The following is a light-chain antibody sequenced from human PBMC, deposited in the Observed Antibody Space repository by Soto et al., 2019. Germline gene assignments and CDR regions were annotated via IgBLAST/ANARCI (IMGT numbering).Light chain of an antibody. CDR1: QGISNY. CDR2: AAS. V-gene: IGKV1-27*01. J-gene: IGKJ1*01. Sequence: DIEMTQSPSSLSASVGDRVTITCRASQGISNYLAWYQQRPGKVPKLLLYAASTLQSGVQSRFSGSGSGTDFTLTISSLQPEDVATYYCQNYDSAPWTFGQGTEVEIK. CDR3: QNYDSAPWT.